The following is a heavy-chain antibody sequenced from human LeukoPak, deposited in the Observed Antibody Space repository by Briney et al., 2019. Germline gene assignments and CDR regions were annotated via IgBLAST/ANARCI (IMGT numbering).Heavy chain of an antibody. CDR2: INSDGSST. CDR3: ARDPDGYYDFWSGHLASYYYGMDV. J-gene: IGHJ6*02. V-gene: IGHV3-74*01. D-gene: IGHD3-3*01. CDR1: GFTFSSYW. Sequence: GGSLRLSCAASGFTFSSYWMHWVRQAPGKGLVWVSRINSDGSSTSYADSVKGRFTISRDNAKNTLYLQMNSLRAEDTAVYYCARDPDGYYDFWSGHLASYYYGMDVWGQGTLVTVSS.